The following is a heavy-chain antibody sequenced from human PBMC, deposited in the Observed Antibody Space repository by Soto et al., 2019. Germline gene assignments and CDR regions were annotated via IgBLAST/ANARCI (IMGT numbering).Heavy chain of an antibody. CDR3: ARLATGSSGYYPAFDI. CDR2: IYHSGST. J-gene: IGHJ3*02. CDR1: GGSISSGGYS. V-gene: IGHV4-30-2*01. Sequence: PSETLSLTCAVSGGSISSGGYSWSWIRQPPGKGLEWIGYIYHSGSTYYNPSLKSRVTISVDRSKNQSSLKLSSVTAADTAVYYCARLATGSSGYYPAFDIWGQGTMVTVSS. D-gene: IGHD3-22*01.